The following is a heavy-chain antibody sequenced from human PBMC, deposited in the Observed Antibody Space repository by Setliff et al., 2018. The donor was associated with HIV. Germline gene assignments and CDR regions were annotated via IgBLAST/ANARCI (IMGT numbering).Heavy chain of an antibody. J-gene: IGHJ6*03. CDR3: AKSFNSGPTNWNIDV. CDR1: GLTFSRYG. V-gene: IGHV3-30*02. CDR2: IQYDESNK. Sequence: PGGSLRLSCAVSGLTFSRYGFHWVRQVPGKGLDWVTFIQYDESNKYYGDSVRGRFTISGDNSKNTLYLQMNSLRSEDTAVYFCAKSFNSGPTNWNIDVWGTGTTVTVSS. D-gene: IGHD1-20*01.